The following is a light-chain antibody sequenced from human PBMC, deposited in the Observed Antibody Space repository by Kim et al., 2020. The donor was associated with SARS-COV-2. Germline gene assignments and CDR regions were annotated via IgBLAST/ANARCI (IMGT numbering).Light chain of an antibody. J-gene: IGKJ2*01. V-gene: IGKV1-39*01. CDR2: DAS. Sequence: DIQMTQSPSSLSASVGDRVTITCRASQSISSYLNWYQQKPGKAPKLLIYDASSLQSGVPSRFSGSGSGTDFTLTISSLQPEDFATYYCQQSYSTLPYTFGRGTKLEI. CDR3: QQSYSTLPYT. CDR1: QSISSY.